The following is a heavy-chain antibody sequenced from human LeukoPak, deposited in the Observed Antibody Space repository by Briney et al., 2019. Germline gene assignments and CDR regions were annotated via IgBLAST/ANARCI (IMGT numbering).Heavy chain of an antibody. CDR1: GFTFDDYT. CDR2: ISWDGGST. CDR3: ARNPYSGNYGAYYYYYMDV. D-gene: IGHD1-26*01. V-gene: IGHV3-43*01. J-gene: IGHJ6*03. Sequence: PGGSLRLSCAASGFTFDDYTMHWVRQAPGKGLEWVSLISWDGGSTYYADSVKGRFTISRDSAKNSLYLQMDSLRVEDTAEYYCARNPYSGNYGAYYYYYMDVWGKGTTVTVSS.